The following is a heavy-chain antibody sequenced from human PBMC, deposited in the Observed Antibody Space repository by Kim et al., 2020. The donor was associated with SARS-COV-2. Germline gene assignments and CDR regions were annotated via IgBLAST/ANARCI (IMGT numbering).Heavy chain of an antibody. D-gene: IGHD3-10*01. V-gene: IGHV1-8*01. CDR3: ARATMVQGVILWLDYYYYYMDV. J-gene: IGHJ6*03. CDR1: GYTFTSYD. Sequence: ASVKVSCKASGYTFTSYDINWVRQATGQGLEWMGWMNPNSGNTGYAQKFQGRVTMTRNTSISTAYMELSSLRSEDTAMYYCARATMVQGVILWLDYYYYYMDVWGKGTTVTVSS. CDR2: MNPNSGNT.